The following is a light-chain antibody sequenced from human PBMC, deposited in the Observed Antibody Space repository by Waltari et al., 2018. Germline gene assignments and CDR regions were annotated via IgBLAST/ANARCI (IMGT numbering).Light chain of an antibody. Sequence: VMTQVPLSLPVTPGEPASISCRSSQSLLHSNGYNYLDWYLQKPGQSPQLLIYLGSNRASGVPDRFSGSGSGTDFTLKISRVEAEDVGVYYCMQALQTPTFGGGTKVEIK. J-gene: IGKJ4*01. CDR2: LGS. CDR3: MQALQTPT. CDR1: QSLLHSNGYNY. V-gene: IGKV2-28*01.